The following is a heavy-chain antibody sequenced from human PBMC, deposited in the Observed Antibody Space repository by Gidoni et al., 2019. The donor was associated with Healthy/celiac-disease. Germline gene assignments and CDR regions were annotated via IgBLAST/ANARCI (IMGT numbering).Heavy chain of an antibody. CDR3: ARDFLVRSPPYYYSYGMDV. Sequence: QVQLQESGTGLVKPSETLSLTCTVSGGSVSSGRYDWSWSRQPPGKGLEWIGYIYYSGSTNYTPSLKSRVTLSVDTSKHQFSLKLSSVTAADPAVYSCARDFLVRSPPYYYSYGMDVWGQGTTVTVSS. D-gene: IGHD3-10*01. CDR2: IYYSGST. J-gene: IGHJ6*02. V-gene: IGHV4-61*01. CDR1: GGSVSSGRYD.